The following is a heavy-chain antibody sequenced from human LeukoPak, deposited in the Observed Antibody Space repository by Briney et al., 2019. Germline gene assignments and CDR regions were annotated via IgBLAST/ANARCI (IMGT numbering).Heavy chain of an antibody. CDR3: AREGTTYYYDSSGYFDY. V-gene: IGHV4-61*02. Sequence: SPSQTLSLTCTVSGGSISSGSYYWSWIRQPAGKGLERIGRIYTSGSTNYNPSLKSRVTISVDTSKNQFSLKLSSVTAADTAVYYCAREGTTYYYDSSGYFDYWGQGTLVTVSS. CDR2: IYTSGST. J-gene: IGHJ4*02. D-gene: IGHD3-22*01. CDR1: GGSISSGSYY.